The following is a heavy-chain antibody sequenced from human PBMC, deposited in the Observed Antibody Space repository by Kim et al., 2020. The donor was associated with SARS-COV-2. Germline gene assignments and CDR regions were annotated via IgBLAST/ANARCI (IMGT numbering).Heavy chain of an antibody. J-gene: IGHJ4*02. CDR2: ISSSGSTI. V-gene: IGHV3-11*04. CDR3: ARGRKGDRRIQLWASPFYY. Sequence: GGSLRLSCAASGFTFSDYYMSWIRQAPGKGLEWVSYISSSGSTIYYADSVKGRFTISRDNAKNSLYLQMNSLRAEDTAVYYCARGRKGDRRIQLWASPFYYWGQGTLVTVSS. D-gene: IGHD5-18*01. CDR1: GFTFSDYY.